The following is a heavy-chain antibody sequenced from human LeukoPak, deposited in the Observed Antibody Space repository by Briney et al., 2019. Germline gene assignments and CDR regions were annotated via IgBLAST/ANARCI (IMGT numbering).Heavy chain of an antibody. J-gene: IGHJ4*02. D-gene: IGHD2-21*01. CDR2: ISGSGGNT. V-gene: IGHV3-23*01. CDR1: GFTFSSSA. CDR3: AKDIQCTY. Sequence: GESLRLSCAASGFTFSSSAMTWVRQAPGKGLEWVSLISGSGGNTYYADSVKGRFTISRDNSKNTLYLQMNSLRAEDTAVYYCAKDIQCTYWGQGTLVTVSS.